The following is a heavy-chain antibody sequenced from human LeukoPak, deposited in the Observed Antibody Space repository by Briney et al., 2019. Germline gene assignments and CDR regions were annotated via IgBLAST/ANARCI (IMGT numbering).Heavy chain of an antibody. V-gene: IGHV3-21*01. CDR1: GFTFNSYS. CDR3: ARDGEYSSSSGSGYYYYMDV. J-gene: IGHJ6*03. CDR2: TSSSSSYI. Sequence: GGSLRLSCTASGFTFNSYSMNWVRQAPGKGLEWVLSTSSSSSYIYYADSVKGRFTISRDNAKKSLYLQMNSLRAEDTAVYYCARDGEYSSSSGSGYYYYMDVWGKGTTVTVSS. D-gene: IGHD6-6*01.